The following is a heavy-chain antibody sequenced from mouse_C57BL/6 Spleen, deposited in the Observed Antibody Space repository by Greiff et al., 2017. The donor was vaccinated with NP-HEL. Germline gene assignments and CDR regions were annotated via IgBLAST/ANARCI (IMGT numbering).Heavy chain of an antibody. CDR2: ISDGGSYT. J-gene: IGHJ4*01. CDR1: GFTFSSYA. D-gene: IGHD2-4*01. CDR3: ARGWGIYEYDGAMDY. V-gene: IGHV5-4*03. Sequence: EVMLVESGGGLVKPGGSLKLSCAASGFTFSSYAMSWVRQTPEKRLEWVATISDGGSYTYYPDNVKGRFTISRDNAKNNLYLQMSHLKSEDTAMYYCARGWGIYEYDGAMDYWGQGTSVTVSS.